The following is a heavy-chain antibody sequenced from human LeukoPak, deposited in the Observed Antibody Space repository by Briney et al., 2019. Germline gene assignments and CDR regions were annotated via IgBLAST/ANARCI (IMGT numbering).Heavy chain of an antibody. J-gene: IGHJ4*02. CDR3: ASAERFLEWLPRY. D-gene: IGHD3-3*01. CDR1: GGSVSSNNYQ. V-gene: IGHV4-61*01. Sequence: SETLSLTCTVSGGSVSSNNYQWNWIRQPPGKGLEWIGDVYHSGSTNYNPSLKSRVTISVDTSKNQFSLKLSSVTAADTAVYYCASAERFLEWLPRYWGQGTLVTVSS. CDR2: VYHSGST.